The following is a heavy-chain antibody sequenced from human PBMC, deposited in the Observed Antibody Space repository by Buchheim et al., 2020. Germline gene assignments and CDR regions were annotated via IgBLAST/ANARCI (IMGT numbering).Heavy chain of an antibody. CDR2: INHGGSI. J-gene: IGHJ4*02. CDR3: ARGDIAARLLN. D-gene: IGHD6-6*01. CDR1: GGSFSGYY. V-gene: IGHV4-34*01. Sequence: QVQLQQWGAGLLKPSETLSLTCAVYGGSFSGYYWSWIRQPPGKGLEWIGEINHGGSISYNPSLKSRVTISVDTSKNQFSLNLSSVTAADTAVYYCARGDIAARLLNWGQGTL.